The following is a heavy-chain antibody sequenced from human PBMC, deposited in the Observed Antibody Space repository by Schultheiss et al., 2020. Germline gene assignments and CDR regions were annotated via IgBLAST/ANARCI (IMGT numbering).Heavy chain of an antibody. J-gene: IGHJ6*02. D-gene: IGHD6-13*01. CDR3: ARDRAIAAARHYYYYYGMDV. Sequence: SQTLSLTCAISGDSVSSNSAAWNWIRQSPSRGLEWLGRTYYRSKWYNDYAVSVKSRITINPDTSKNQFSLQLNSVTPEDTAVYYCARDRAIAAARHYYYYYGMDVWGQGTTVNVYS. CDR2: TYYRSKWYN. CDR1: GDSVSSNSAA. V-gene: IGHV6-1*01.